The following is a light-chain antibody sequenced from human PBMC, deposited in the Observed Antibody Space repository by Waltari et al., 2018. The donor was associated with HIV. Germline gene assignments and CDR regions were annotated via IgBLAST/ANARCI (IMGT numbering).Light chain of an antibody. Sequence: QSALTQPSSVSGSPGQSITISCVSSSYNRGGFTYVSWYQQHPGKDPKVIIYEVNNRPSGVSLRFSGSKSGNTASLTISGLQIEDEADYYCSSNTDTSTALFGGGTKLSVL. J-gene: IGLJ2*01. CDR3: SSNTDTSTAL. CDR1: SYNRGGFTY. V-gene: IGLV2-14*01. CDR2: EVN.